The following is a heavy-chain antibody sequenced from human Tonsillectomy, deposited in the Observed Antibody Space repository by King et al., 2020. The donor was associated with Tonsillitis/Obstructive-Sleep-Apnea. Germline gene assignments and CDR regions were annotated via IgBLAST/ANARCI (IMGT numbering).Heavy chain of an antibody. D-gene: IGHD2-2*02. J-gene: IGHJ5*02. Sequence: QLQESGPGLVKSSETLSLSCTVSGGFISSYYWSWIRQPPGKGLEWIGYIYYSGSTNYYPSLKSRVTISVDTSKNQFSLKLSSVTAADTAVYYCARQSVGWRSTSCHTGWFDPWGQGTLVTVSS. CDR1: GGFISSYY. CDR2: IYYSGST. V-gene: IGHV4-59*08. CDR3: ARQSVGWRSTSCHTGWFDP.